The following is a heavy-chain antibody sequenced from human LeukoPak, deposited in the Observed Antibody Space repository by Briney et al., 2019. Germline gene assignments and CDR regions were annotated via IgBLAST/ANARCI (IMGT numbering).Heavy chain of an antibody. D-gene: IGHD4-17*01. Sequence: GGPLRLSCAASGLPFSSYAMSCPPQAPGKALEGVSAISGSGGSTFHADSGKRRFTISKDNSKNTLYLQMNSLRAEDTAVYYWAKGTVPADYWGQGTLVTVSS. J-gene: IGHJ4*02. CDR3: AKGTVPADY. CDR2: ISGSGGST. V-gene: IGHV3-23*01. CDR1: GLPFSSYA.